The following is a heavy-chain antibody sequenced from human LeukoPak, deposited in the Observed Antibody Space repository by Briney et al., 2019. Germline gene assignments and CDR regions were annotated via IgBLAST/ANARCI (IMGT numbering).Heavy chain of an antibody. CDR3: ARDLSNSNYLDGFDY. Sequence: SETLSLTCTVSGGSISSYYWSWIRQPPGKGLEWIGYIYYSGSTNYNPSLKSRVTISVDTSKNQFSLKLSSVTAADTAVYYCARDLSNSNYLDGFDYWGQGTLVTVSS. CDR1: GGSISSYY. CDR2: IYYSGST. D-gene: IGHD4-11*01. V-gene: IGHV4-59*01. J-gene: IGHJ4*02.